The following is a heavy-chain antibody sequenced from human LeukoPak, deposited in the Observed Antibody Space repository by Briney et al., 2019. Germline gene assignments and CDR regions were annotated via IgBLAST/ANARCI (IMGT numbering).Heavy chain of an antibody. CDR3: ATTRGYSTNDAFDI. D-gene: IGHD5-18*01. J-gene: IGHJ3*02. Sequence: SETLSLTCSVSGASITTYYFNWLRQSPGKGLEWIGYMYHTGTSDYNPSLQSRVTISLDTPNNKVSLTLTSVTAADTAVYYCATTRGYSTNDAFDIWGQGTRVTVSS. CDR1: GASITTYY. V-gene: IGHV4-59*01. CDR2: MYHTGTS.